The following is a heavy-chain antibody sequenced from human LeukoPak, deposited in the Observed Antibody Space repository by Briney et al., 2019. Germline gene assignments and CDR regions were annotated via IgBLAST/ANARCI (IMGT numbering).Heavy chain of an antibody. D-gene: IGHD3-9*01. J-gene: IGHJ6*03. CDR3: AKTYYDILTGYYNYYYYYYMDV. Sequence: ASVKVSCKASGGTFSSYAISWVRQAPGQGLEWMGGIIPIFGTANYAQKFQGRVTITADESTSTAYMELSSLRSEDTAVYYCAKTYYDILTGYYNYYYYYYMDVWGKGTTVTISS. CDR1: GGTFSSYA. V-gene: IGHV1-69*13. CDR2: IIPIFGTA.